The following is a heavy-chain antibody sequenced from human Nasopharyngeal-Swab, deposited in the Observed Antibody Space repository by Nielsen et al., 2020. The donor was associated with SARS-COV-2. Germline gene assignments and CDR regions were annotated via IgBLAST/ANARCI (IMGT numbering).Heavy chain of an antibody. CDR1: GFTFSSYD. V-gene: IGHV3-13*05. J-gene: IGHJ6*02. CDR2: IGTAGDP. D-gene: IGHD1-7*01. Sequence: GESLKISCAASGFTFSSYDMHWVRQATGKGLEWVSAIGTAGDPYYPGSVKGRFTISRENAKNSLYLQMNSLRAGDTAVYYCARDRGPRTGTTSYYYYGMDVWGQGTTVTVSS. CDR3: ARDRGPRTGTTSYYYYGMDV.